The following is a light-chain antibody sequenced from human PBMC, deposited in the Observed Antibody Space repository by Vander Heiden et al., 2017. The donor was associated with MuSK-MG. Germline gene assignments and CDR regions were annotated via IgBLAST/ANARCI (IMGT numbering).Light chain of an antibody. V-gene: IGKV1-27*01. CDR1: QGVSNY. J-gene: IGKJ3*01. CDR3: QQYTSAPRT. Sequence: DIQLTQSPSSLSASVGDRVTITCRASQGVSNYLAWYQQKPGKVPKVLIYTASTLQSGVPSRFSGSGSGTACTLTISSLQPEDVATYYCQQYTSAPRTFGPGTTVEIK. CDR2: TAS.